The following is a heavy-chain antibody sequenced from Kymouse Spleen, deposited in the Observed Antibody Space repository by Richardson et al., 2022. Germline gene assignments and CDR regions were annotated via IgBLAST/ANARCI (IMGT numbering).Heavy chain of an antibody. V-gene: IGHV3-9*01. J-gene: IGHJ6*02. CDR3: AKDHCSSTSCPLYYYGMDV. CDR2: ISWNSGSI. CDR1: GFTFDDYA. Sequence: EVQLVESGGGLVQPGRSLRLSCAASGFTFDDYAMHWVRQAPGKGLEWVSGISWNSGSIGYADSVKGRFTISRDNAKNSLYLQMNSLRAEDTALYYCAKDHCSSTSCPLYYYGMDVWGQGTTVTVSS. D-gene: IGHD2-2*02.